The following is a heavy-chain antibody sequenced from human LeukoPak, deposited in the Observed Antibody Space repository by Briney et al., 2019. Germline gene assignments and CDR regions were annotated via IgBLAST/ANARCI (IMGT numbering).Heavy chain of an antibody. CDR2: ISSSSSYI. CDR3: ARIGRDAFDI. V-gene: IGHV3-21*01. CDR1: GFTFSSYS. Sequence: GGSLRLSCAASGFTFSSYSRNWVRQAPGKGLEWVSSISSSSSYIYYADSVKGRFTISRDNAKNSLYLQMNSLRAEDTAVYYCARIGRDAFDIWGQGTMVPVSS. J-gene: IGHJ3*02.